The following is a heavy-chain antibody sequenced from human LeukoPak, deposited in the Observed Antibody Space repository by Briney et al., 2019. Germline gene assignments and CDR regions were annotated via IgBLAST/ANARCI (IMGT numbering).Heavy chain of an antibody. D-gene: IGHD3-10*01. CDR3: AKESGRGYYGSGSYYYFDY. J-gene: IGHJ4*02. V-gene: IGHV3-23*01. CDR2: ISGSGGST. CDR1: GFTFSSYG. Sequence: GGSLRLSCAASGFTFSSYGMSWVRQASGKGLEWVSAISGSGGSTYYADSVKGRFTISRDNSKNTLYLQMNSLRAEDTAVYYCAKESGRGYYGSGSYYYFDYWGQGALVTVSS.